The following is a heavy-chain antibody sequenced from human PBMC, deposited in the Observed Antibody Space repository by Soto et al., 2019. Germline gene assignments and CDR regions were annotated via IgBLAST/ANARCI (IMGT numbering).Heavy chain of an antibody. V-gene: IGHV3-30-3*01. D-gene: IGHD3-16*01. CDR1: GFTFSSYA. CDR3: ARATEPTFTQAPFGY. J-gene: IGHJ4*02. CDR2: ISYDGSNK. Sequence: GGSLRLSCAASGFTFSSYAMHWVRQAPGKGLEWVAVISYDGSNKYYADSVKGRFTISRDNSKNTLYLQMNSLRAEDTAVYYCARATEPTFTQAPFGYWGQGTLVTVSS.